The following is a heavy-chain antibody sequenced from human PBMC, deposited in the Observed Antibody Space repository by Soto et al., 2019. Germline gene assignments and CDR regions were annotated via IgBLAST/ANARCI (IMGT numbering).Heavy chain of an antibody. D-gene: IGHD2-2*01. V-gene: IGHV1-69*02. J-gene: IGHJ4*02. CDR1: GGTFSSYT. CDR2: IIPILGIA. CDR3: ASLPNWDIVVVPAASFDY. Sequence: ASVKVSCKASGGTFSSYTISWVRQAPGQGLEWMGRIIPILGIANYAQKFQGRVTITADKSTSTAYMELSSLRSEDTAMYYCASLPNWDIVVVPAASFDYWGQGTLVTVSS.